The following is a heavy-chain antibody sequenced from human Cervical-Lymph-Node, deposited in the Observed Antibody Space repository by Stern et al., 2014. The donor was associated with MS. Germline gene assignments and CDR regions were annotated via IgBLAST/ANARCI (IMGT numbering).Heavy chain of an antibody. D-gene: IGHD6-19*01. J-gene: IGHJ6*02. CDR3: AKDISSGRWEAQYYYGMDV. V-gene: IGHV3-9*01. Sequence: VQLVESGGGLVQPGRSLRLSCAGSRFNFDDYAMHWVRQDPGRGLEWVSSISWNSGSMEYADSVKGRFTISRDNAKNSLYLQMDSLRVEDTAIYYCAKDISSGRWEAQYYYGMDVWGQGTTVTVSS. CDR1: RFNFDDYA. CDR2: ISWNSGSM.